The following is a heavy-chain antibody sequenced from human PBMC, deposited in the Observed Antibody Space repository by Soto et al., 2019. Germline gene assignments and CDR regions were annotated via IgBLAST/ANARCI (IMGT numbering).Heavy chain of an antibody. CDR1: GLTVRTNY. CDR3: ARETPNHYFYGSATYFSNHGIDV. Sequence: DVHLQESGGGLIQPGGSLRLSCAASGLTVRTNYMRWVRQAPGKGLEWVSGIYAGGTAYYADSVKGRFTISRDNSKNTLDLQMNSLRAEDTAVYYCARETPNHYFYGSATYFSNHGIDVWGQGTTVTVSS. V-gene: IGHV3-53*01. J-gene: IGHJ6*02. D-gene: IGHD3-10*01. CDR2: IYAGGTA.